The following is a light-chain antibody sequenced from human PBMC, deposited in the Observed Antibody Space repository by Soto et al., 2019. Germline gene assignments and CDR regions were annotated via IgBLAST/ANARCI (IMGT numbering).Light chain of an antibody. Sequence: DVQMTQSPSTLSASVGDTVIITCRASQSISTWLAWYQQKPGRAPRRLLYKASSLESGVPSRFSGSGSGTEFSLTIRRLQPDYFANYYCQQYNTYYLFGPGTKVELK. CDR3: QQYNTYYL. V-gene: IGKV1-5*03. CDR2: KAS. J-gene: IGKJ3*01. CDR1: QSISTW.